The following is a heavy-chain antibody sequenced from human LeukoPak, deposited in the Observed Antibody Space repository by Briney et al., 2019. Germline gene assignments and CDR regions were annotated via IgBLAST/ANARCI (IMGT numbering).Heavy chain of an antibody. CDR3: AREVVSAAYFDY. V-gene: IGHV3-48*03. Sequence: GGSLRLSCAASGFTFSSYEMNWVRQAPGKGLEWVSYISSSGSTIYYADSVKGRFTISRDNAKNSLYLQMNSLRAEDTAVYYCAREVVSAAYFDYWGQGALVTVSS. CDR1: GFTFSSYE. CDR2: ISSSGSTI. J-gene: IGHJ4*02. D-gene: IGHD6-13*01.